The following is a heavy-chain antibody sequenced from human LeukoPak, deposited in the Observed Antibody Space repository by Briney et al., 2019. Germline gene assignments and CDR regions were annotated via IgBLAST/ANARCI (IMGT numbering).Heavy chain of an antibody. D-gene: IGHD7-27*01. CDR3: ARASWGYDSGY. CDR2: IYSGGTT. J-gene: IGHJ4*02. CDR1: GFTVSSNY. V-gene: IGHV3-53*01. Sequence: GGSLRLSCAASGFTVSSNYMSWVRQAPGKGLEWVSVIYSGGTTYYADSVKGRFTISRDNSNNTVHLQMNSLRVEDTAMYYCARASWGYDSGYWGLGALVTVSS.